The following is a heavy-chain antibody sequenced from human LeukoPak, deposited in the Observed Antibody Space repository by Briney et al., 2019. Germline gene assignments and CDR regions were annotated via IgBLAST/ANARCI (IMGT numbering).Heavy chain of an antibody. V-gene: IGHV1-69*04. CDR2: IIPILRIT. CDR3: ARLGSGSYSRFRMDV. D-gene: IGHD1-26*01. Sequence: ASVKVSCKASGGTFSSYAISWVRQAPGQGLEWMGRIIPILRITDYAQKFQGRVTITADKSTSTAYMELSSLRFDDTAVYYCARLGSGSYSRFRMDVWGQGTTVTVSS. J-gene: IGHJ6*02. CDR1: GGTFSSYA.